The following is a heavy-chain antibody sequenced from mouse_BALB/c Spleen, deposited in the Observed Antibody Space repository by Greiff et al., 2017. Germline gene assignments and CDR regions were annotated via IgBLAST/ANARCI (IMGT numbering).Heavy chain of an antibody. CDR2: IWAGGST. CDR3: ASYDYDWFAY. V-gene: IGHV2-9*02. CDR1: GFSLTSYG. J-gene: IGHJ3*01. D-gene: IGHD2-4*01. Sequence: VMLVESGPGLVAPSQSLSITCTVSGFSLTSYGVHWVRQPPGKGLEWLGVIWAGGSTNYNSALMSRLSISKDNSKSQVFLKMNSLQTDDTAMYYCASYDYDWFAYWGQGTLVTVSA.